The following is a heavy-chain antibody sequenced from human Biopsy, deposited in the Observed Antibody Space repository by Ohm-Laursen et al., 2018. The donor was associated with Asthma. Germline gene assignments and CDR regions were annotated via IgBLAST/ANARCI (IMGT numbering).Heavy chain of an antibody. Sequence: ASVKVSCKASGYTFTSYYMHWVRQAPGQGLEWMGRINPNSGGTNYAQKFQGRGTMTRDTSISTAYMELSRLRSDDTAVYYCAREGITGTTAWFDPWGQGTLVTVSS. CDR1: GYTFTSYY. V-gene: IGHV1-2*06. J-gene: IGHJ5*02. D-gene: IGHD1-7*01. CDR2: INPNSGGT. CDR3: AREGITGTTAWFDP.